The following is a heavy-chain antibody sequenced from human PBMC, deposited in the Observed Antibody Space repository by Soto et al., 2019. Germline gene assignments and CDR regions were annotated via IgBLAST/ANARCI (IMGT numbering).Heavy chain of an antibody. V-gene: IGHV5-51*01. CDR1: GYSFTSYW. CDR3: ARQSESRPRGMDV. CDR2: IYPGDSDT. Sequence: PGESLKISCKGSGYSFTSYWIGWVRQTPGKGLEWMGIIYPGDSDTRYSPSFQGQVTISADKSISTAYLQWSSLKASDTAMYYCARQSESRPRGMDVWGQGTTVTVSS. J-gene: IGHJ6*02.